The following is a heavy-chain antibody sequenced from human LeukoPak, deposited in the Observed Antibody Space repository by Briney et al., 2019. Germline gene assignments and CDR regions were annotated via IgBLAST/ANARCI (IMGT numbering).Heavy chain of an antibody. D-gene: IGHD2-15*01. CDR1: GGTFSSYA. V-gene: IGHV1-69*04. CDR3: ASPARGYCSGGSCGAFDY. Sequence: SVKVSCKASGGTFSSYAISWVRQAPGQGLEWMGRIIPILGIANYAQKFQGRVTITADKSTSTAYMELSSLRSEDTAVYYCASPARGYCSGGSCGAFDYWGQGTLVTVSS. CDR2: IIPILGIA. J-gene: IGHJ4*02.